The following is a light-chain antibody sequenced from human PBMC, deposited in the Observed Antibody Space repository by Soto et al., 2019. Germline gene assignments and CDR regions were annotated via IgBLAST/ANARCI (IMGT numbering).Light chain of an antibody. CDR1: QSVSNSH. J-gene: IGKJ4*01. CDR2: GVS. CDR3: QQYDMSPLT. V-gene: IGKV3-20*01. Sequence: EIVLTQSPGTLSLSPGERATLSCRASQSVSNSHLAWHQQKPGQAPRLLIFGVSSRAAGIPDRFSGSGSRTDFTLTIARLEPEDYAVYYCQQYDMSPLTFGGGTKVEIK.